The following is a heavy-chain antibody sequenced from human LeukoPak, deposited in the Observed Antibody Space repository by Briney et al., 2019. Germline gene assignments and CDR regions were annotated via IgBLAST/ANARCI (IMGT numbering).Heavy chain of an antibody. CDR2: ISYDGSNK. V-gene: IGHV3-30-3*01. J-gene: IGHJ4*02. CDR3: GRGSVGFGELNY. CDR1: GFTFSSYA. D-gene: IGHD3-10*01. Sequence: GRSLRLSCAASGFTFSSYAMHWVRQAPGKGLGWVAVISYDGSNKFYADSVKGRFTLSRDNSKNTLYLQMNSLRIEDTAVYYCGRGSVGFGELNYWGQGTLVTVSS.